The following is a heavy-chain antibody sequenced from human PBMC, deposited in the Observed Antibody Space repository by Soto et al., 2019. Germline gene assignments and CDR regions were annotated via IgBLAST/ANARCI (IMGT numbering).Heavy chain of an antibody. CDR3: TRASSSWSEYYFDY. J-gene: IGHJ4*02. Sequence: QPGGSLRLSCTASGFTFGDYAMSWVRQAPGKGLEWVGFIRSKAYGGTTEYAASVKGRFTISRDDSKSIAYLQMNSLKTEDTAVYYCTRASSSWSEYYFDYWGQGTLVTVSS. CDR2: IRSKAYGGTT. D-gene: IGHD6-13*01. CDR1: GFTFGDYA. V-gene: IGHV3-49*04.